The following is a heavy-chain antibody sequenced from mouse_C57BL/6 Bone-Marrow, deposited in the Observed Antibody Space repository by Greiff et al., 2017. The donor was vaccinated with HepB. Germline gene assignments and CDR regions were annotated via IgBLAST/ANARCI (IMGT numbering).Heavy chain of an antibody. CDR1: GYTFTSYW. J-gene: IGHJ3*01. D-gene: IGHD2-4*01. CDR2: INPSSGYT. V-gene: IGHV1-7*01. Sequence: QVQLKQSGAELAKPGASVKLSCKASGYTFTSYWMHWVKQRPGQGLEWIGYINPSSGYTKYNQKFKDKATLTADKSSSTAYMQLSSLTDEDSAVYYCASPYDYDEGWFAYWGQGTLVTVSA. CDR3: ASPYDYDEGWFAY.